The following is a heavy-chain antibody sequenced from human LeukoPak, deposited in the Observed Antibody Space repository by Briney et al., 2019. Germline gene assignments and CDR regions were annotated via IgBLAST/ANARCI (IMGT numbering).Heavy chain of an antibody. CDR1: GGTFRGYY. J-gene: IGHJ4*02. Sequence: SETLSLTCAVYGGTFRGYYWSWIRQPPGKGLEWIGEIHYTGATYYNPSLKSRVTISVDTSKNQFSLKLSSVTAADTAVYYCARDRSNYFDYWGQGTLVTVSS. CDR2: IHYTGAT. V-gene: IGHV4-34*01. CDR3: ARDRSNYFDY.